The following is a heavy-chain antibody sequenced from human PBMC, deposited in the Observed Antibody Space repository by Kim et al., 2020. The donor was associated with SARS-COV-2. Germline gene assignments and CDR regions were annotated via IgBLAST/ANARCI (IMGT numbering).Heavy chain of an antibody. Sequence: SETLSLTCTVSGGSISSYYWSWIRQPPGKGLEWIGYIYYSGSTNYNPSLKSRVTISVDTSKNQFSLKLSSVTAADTAVYYCARVEKDIRGFDPWGQGTLVTVSS. V-gene: IGHV4-59*01. D-gene: IGHD2-15*01. CDR2: IYYSGST. J-gene: IGHJ5*02. CDR1: GGSISSYY. CDR3: ARVEKDIRGFDP.